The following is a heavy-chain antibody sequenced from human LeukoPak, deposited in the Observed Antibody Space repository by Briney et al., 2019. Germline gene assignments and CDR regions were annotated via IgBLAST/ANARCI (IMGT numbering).Heavy chain of an antibody. CDR3: AKGGGYDPSSGYDY. CDR1: GFTFSSYA. J-gene: IGHJ4*02. V-gene: IGHV3-23*01. D-gene: IGHD6-13*01. Sequence: GGSLRLSCAASGFTFSSYAMSWVRQALGKGLEWVSTTSGSGGSTYYADSVKGRFTFSRDNSKNTLFLQMNSLRAEDTAVYYCAKGGGYDPSSGYDYWGQGTLVSVSS. CDR2: TSGSGGST.